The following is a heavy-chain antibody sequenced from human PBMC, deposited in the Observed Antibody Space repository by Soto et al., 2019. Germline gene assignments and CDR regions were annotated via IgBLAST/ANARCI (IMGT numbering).Heavy chain of an antibody. V-gene: IGHV3-21*01. Sequence: PGGSLRLSCAASGFTFSSYSMNWVRQAPGKGLEWVSSISSSSSYIYYADSVKGRFTISRDNAKSSLYLQMNSLRAEDTAVYYCARHEIPANYYDSSGQDTWGQGTLVTVSS. D-gene: IGHD3-22*01. CDR1: GFTFSSYS. CDR2: ISSSSSYI. J-gene: IGHJ4*02. CDR3: ARHEIPANYYDSSGQDT.